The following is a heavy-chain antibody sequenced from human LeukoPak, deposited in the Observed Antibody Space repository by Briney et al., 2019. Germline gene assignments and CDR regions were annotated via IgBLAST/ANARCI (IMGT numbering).Heavy chain of an antibody. CDR3: ARDRTTSTRAAFDF. D-gene: IGHD1-1*01. J-gene: IGHJ3*01. CDR2: KYYSGST. V-gene: IGHV4-59*01. CDR1: GDSIDTYY. Sequence: SETLSLTCTVSGDSIDTYYWSWIRQPPGKGLEWIGSKYYSGSTDYNSSLKSRVTISLDTSKNQFSLQLSSVTAADTAVYYCARDRTTSTRAAFDFWGQGTMVTVSS.